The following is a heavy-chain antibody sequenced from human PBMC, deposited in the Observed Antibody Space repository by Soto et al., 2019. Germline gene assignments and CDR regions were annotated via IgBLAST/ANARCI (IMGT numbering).Heavy chain of an antibody. CDR1: GFTFSSYW. D-gene: IGHD3-3*01. Sequence: GGSLRLSCGASGFTFSSYWMHWVRQAPGKGLVWVSRSNSDGSSTSYAESVKGRFTISRDNAKNTLYRQMNSLRAEDTAVYYCARECYDFWSGYPIGMDVWGQGTTVTVSS. CDR3: ARECYDFWSGYPIGMDV. V-gene: IGHV3-74*01. CDR2: SNSDGSST. J-gene: IGHJ6*02.